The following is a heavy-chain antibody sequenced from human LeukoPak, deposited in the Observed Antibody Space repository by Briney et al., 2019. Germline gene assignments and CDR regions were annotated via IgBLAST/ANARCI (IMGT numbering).Heavy chain of an antibody. CDR2: FDHEDGET. CDR1: GYTLTELS. Sequence: ASVNVSCKVSGYTLTELSMHWVRQAPGKGLEWMGGFDHEDGETIYAQKFQGRVTMTEDTSTDTAYMELSSLRSEDTAVYYCATKRRVLFRPKPFDYWGQGTLVTVSS. CDR3: ATKRRVLFRPKPFDY. J-gene: IGHJ4*02. V-gene: IGHV1-24*01.